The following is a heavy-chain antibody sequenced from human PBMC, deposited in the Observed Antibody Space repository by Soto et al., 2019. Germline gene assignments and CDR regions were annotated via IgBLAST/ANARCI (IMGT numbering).Heavy chain of an antibody. CDR3: GRYISGSGDY. CDR2: INSDGNII. V-gene: IGHV3-74*01. J-gene: IGHJ4*02. Sequence: EVQLVESGGGLGQPGGSLRLSCSASGFSFSSNWMHWVRQAPGKGLVWVSRINSDGNIINYADSVKGRFTISRDNAENTLHLQMNSLRAEDTAVYYCGRYISGSGDYWGQGTLVTVSS. D-gene: IGHD6-19*01. CDR1: GFSFSSNW.